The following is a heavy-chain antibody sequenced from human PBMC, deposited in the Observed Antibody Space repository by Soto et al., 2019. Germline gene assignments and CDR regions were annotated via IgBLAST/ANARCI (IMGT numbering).Heavy chain of an antibody. CDR3: AILYYYDSGDYYSNYQYYGMDV. V-gene: IGHV1-46*01. CDR2: MHPYGGST. J-gene: IGHJ6*02. D-gene: IGHD3-22*01. CDR1: GFTFASFY. Sequence: ASVKVSCKASGFTFASFYMHWVRQAPGQGPEWMGIMHPYGGSTGYAQKFQGRVTLTRDTSTRTDYMELSSLRSDDTAVYYCAILYYYDSGDYYSNYQYYGMDVWGQGTTVTVSS.